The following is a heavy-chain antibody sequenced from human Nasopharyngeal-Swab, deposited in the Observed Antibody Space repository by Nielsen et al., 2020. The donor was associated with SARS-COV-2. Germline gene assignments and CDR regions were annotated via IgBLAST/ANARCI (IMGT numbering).Heavy chain of an antibody. D-gene: IGHD1-1*01. J-gene: IGHJ6*03. CDR1: GYSISSDNY. V-gene: IGHV4-38-2*01. Sequence: SETLSLTCAVSGYSISSDNYWAWIRQSSGKGLEWIGSVYHSGSTYYNPSLKIRATISVDTSNNQFPLKLTSVTAADTAVYYCGRHGAGTGGNRVYYYYYVNVWGKGTTVTVSS. CDR3: GRHGAGTGGNRVYYYYYVNV. CDR2: VYHSGST.